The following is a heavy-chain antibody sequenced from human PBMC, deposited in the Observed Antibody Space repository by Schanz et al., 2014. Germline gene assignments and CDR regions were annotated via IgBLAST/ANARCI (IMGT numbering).Heavy chain of an antibody. Sequence: EVQLLESGGGLVEPGGSLRLSCAASGFSFSSYAMGWVRQARGKGLEWVSAMNESHSTIYYADSVRGRFTISRDNAENTLFLQMNSLRAEDTAVYYCARKVVATIGGYYDSWGQGTLVIVSS. J-gene: IGHJ4*02. CDR1: GFSFSSYA. V-gene: IGHV3-23*01. CDR3: ARKVVATIGGYYDS. CDR2: MNESHSTI. D-gene: IGHD5-12*01.